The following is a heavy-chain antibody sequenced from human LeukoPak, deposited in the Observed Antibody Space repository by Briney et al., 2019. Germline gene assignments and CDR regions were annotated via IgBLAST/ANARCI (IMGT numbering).Heavy chain of an antibody. J-gene: IGHJ6*02. V-gene: IGHV3-23*01. D-gene: IGHD2-15*01. Sequence: GGSLRLSCAASGFTFSSYAMSWVRQAPGKGLEWVSTINVSGSSTYYADSVKGRFTISRDNSKNTLYLQMNSLRVEDMAIYYCAKYGRSGYSSGMDVWGQGTTVTVSS. CDR3: AKYGRSGYSSGMDV. CDR2: INVSGSST. CDR1: GFTFSSYA.